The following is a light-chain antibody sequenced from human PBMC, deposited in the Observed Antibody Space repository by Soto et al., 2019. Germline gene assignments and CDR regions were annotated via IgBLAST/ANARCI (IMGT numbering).Light chain of an antibody. J-gene: IGKJ1*01. CDR2: GAS. CDR1: QSVSSY. CDR3: QQYKNWPRT. Sequence: EIVLTQSPATLSLSPGERATLSCRASQSVSSYLAWYQQKPGQAPRLLIYGASTRSTGIPARFSGRGAGTEFTLTISSLQSEDFAVYYCQQYKNWPRTFGQGTKVDIK. V-gene: IGKV3-15*01.